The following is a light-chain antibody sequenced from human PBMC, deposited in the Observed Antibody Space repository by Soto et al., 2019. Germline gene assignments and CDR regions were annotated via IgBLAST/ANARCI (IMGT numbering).Light chain of an antibody. CDR2: GAS. CDR1: QSVSSSY. Sequence: ENVLTQSPGTLSLYPGERATLSCRASQSVSSSYLAWYQQKPGQAPRLLIYGASSRATGIPDRFSGSGSGTDFTLTISRLEPEDFAVYYCQQYGSSPVTFGQGTKVDIK. CDR3: QQYGSSPVT. J-gene: IGKJ1*01. V-gene: IGKV3-20*01.